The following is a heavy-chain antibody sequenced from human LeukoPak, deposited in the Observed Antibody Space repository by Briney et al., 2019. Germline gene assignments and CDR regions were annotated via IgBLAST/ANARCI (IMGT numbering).Heavy chain of an antibody. J-gene: IGHJ4*02. D-gene: IGHD3-10*01. CDR1: GFTFSSYG. CDR2: ISYDGSNK. CDR3: AKGRYTGSSFFDY. V-gene: IGHV3-30*18. Sequence: GGSLRLSYAASGFTFSSYGMHWVRQAPGKGLEWVALISYDGSNKYYSDSVKGRFTISRDNSKNTLYLQMNSLRPEDTAVYYCAKGRYTGSSFFDYWGQGTLVTVSS.